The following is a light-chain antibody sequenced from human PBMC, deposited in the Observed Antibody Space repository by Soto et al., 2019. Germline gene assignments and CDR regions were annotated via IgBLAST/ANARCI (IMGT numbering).Light chain of an antibody. J-gene: IGKJ5*01. CDR1: QNIENY. V-gene: IGKV1-39*01. CDR2: AAS. Sequence: DVQMTQSQFSLSASVGDSVTITCRASQNIENYVNWYHQKPGKAPKLLIYAASSLQSGVPSRFSGSGSGTDFTLTISSLQPEDFATYYCQQSYSTTITFGQGTRLEI. CDR3: QQSYSTTIT.